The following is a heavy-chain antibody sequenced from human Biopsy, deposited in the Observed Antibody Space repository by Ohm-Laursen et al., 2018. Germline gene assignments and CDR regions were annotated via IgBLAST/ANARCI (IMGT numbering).Heavy chain of an antibody. J-gene: IGHJ4*02. D-gene: IGHD3-16*01. CDR1: GYSFSTYD. V-gene: IGHV1-18*01. Sequence: ASVKVSCKASGYSFSTYDVNWVRQARGQGLEWMGWVSTYNGNTEYEQKFQGRVTMTTDTSANTAYMELRSLRSDDTAVYFCARVREGGLLDYWGQGILVTVSS. CDR3: ARVREGGLLDY. CDR2: VSTYNGNT.